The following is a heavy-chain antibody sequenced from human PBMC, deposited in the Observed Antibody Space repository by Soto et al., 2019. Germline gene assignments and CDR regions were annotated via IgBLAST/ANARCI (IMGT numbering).Heavy chain of an antibody. V-gene: IGHV4-59*01. Sequence: QVQLQESGPGLVKPSETLSLTCTVSGGSISSYFWSWIRQPPGKGLEWIGYIYYSGSTNYNPSLKGRVTISVDTSKNKFSLKLSSVTAADTAVYYCARAGTAMVTLDCWGQGTLVTVSS. J-gene: IGHJ4*02. CDR2: IYYSGST. CDR1: GGSISSYF. D-gene: IGHD5-18*01. CDR3: ARAGTAMVTLDC.